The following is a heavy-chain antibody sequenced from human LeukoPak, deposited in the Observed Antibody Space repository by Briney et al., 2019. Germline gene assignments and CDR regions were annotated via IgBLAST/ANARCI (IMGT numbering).Heavy chain of an antibody. CDR3: ARVGDSSGYLIYSFDY. V-gene: IGHV3-7*01. J-gene: IGHJ4*02. D-gene: IGHD3-22*01. CDR1: GLTFSSYW. CDR2: IKRDGSEK. Sequence: GGSLRLSCAASGLTFSSYWMRWVRQAPGKGLEWVANIKRDGSEKYYVDSVKGRFTISRDNAKNSLYLQMNSLRAEDTAVYYCARVGDSSGYLIYSFDYWGQGNLVTVSS.